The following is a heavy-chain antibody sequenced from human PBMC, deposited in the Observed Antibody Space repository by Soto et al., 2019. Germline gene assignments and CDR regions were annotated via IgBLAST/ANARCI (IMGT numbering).Heavy chain of an antibody. CDR2: IVGNGDE. CDR3: AKDTNTAMPGIAAAGKPGYYFDY. D-gene: IGHD6-13*01. J-gene: IGHJ4*02. CDR1: GFTFRTYA. V-gene: IGHV3-23*01. Sequence: GGSLRLSCAASGFTFRTYAMSWVRQAPGKGLEWVAGIVGNGDEYYADTVRGRFTISRDNSKNTLYLQMNSLRAEDTAVYYCAKDTNTAMPGIAAAGKPGYYFDYWGQGTLVTVSS.